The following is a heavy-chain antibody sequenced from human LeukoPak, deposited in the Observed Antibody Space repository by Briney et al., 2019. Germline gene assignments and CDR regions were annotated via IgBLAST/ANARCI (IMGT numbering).Heavy chain of an antibody. CDR1: GFTFSTYS. V-gene: IGHV3-48*01. CDR3: TRDQEGSDY. J-gene: IGHJ4*02. Sequence: GGSLRLSCVASGFTFSTYSMNWVRQAPGKGLEWVSYITSSSSAKYYADPVKGRFTISRDNAENSLYLQMNSLRAEDTAVYYCTRDQEGSDYWGQGTLVTVSS. CDR2: ITSSSSAK.